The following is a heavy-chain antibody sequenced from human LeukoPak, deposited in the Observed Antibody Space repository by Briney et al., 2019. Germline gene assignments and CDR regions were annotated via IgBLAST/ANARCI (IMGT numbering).Heavy chain of an antibody. V-gene: IGHV3-23*01. CDR2: ISGSGGST. CDR3: AKVKGLLWFGELLSPFDY. Sequence: GGSLRLSCAASGFTFSSYGMSWVRQAPGKGLEWVSAISGSGGSTYYEDSVKGRFTISRDNSKNTLYLQMNSLRAEDTAVYYCAKVKGLLWFGELLSPFDYWGQGTLVTVSS. CDR1: GFTFSSYG. D-gene: IGHD3-10*01. J-gene: IGHJ4*02.